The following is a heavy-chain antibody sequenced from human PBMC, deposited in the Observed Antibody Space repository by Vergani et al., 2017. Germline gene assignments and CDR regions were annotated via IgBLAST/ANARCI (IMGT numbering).Heavy chain of an antibody. V-gene: IGHV3-74*01. CDR2: INSDGSST. CDR3: AREGVAEDCTNGVCYPNWYFDL. D-gene: IGHD2-8*01. CDR1: GGSISSYY. J-gene: IGHJ2*01. Sequence: VQLQESGPGLVKPSETLSLTCTVSGGSISSYYWSWIRQPPGKGLVWVSRINSDGSSTSYADSVKGRFTISRDNAKNTLYLQMNSLRAEDTAVYYCAREGVAEDCTNGVCYPNWYFDLWGRGTLVTVSS.